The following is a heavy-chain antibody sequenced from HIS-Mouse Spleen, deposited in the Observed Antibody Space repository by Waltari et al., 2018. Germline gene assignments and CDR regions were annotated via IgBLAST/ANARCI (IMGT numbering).Heavy chain of an antibody. Sequence: EVQLVESGGGLVQPGRSLRLSCAASGFTFDDYAMHWVRQAPGKGLEWVSGISWNSGSIGYADSVKGRFTISRDNAKNSLYLQMNSLRAEDTALYYCAKGYSSGWYRNYYYGMDVWGQGTTVTVSS. D-gene: IGHD6-19*01. J-gene: IGHJ6*02. CDR1: GFTFDDYA. CDR3: AKGYSSGWYRNYYYGMDV. CDR2: ISWNSGSI. V-gene: IGHV3-9*01.